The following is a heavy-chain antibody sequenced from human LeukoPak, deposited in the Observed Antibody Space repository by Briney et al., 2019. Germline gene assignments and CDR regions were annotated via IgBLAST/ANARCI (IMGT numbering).Heavy chain of an antibody. Sequence: GGSLRLSCAASGFTFSTYWIHWVRQAPGKGLVWVSHINSDGSWTGYADSVKGRFTISKDNAKNTVYLQMNNLRAEDTAVYYCVSFYETNWGRGTLVTVSS. CDR3: VSFYETN. D-gene: IGHD2-2*01. J-gene: IGHJ4*02. V-gene: IGHV3-74*01. CDR2: INSDGSWT. CDR1: GFTFSTYW.